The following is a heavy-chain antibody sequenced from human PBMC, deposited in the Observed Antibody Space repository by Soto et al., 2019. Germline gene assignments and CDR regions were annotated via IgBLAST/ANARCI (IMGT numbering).Heavy chain of an antibody. D-gene: IGHD1-1*01. CDR1: GYTFTFRY. V-gene: IGHV1-45*02. CDR3: ARSPFAGSDAFDI. J-gene: IGHJ3*02. CDR2: ITPFKSDT. Sequence: SVKVSCKSSGYTFTFRYLHWVRQAPGQALEWMGWITPFKSDTNYAQKFQDRVTITRDRSVSKAYMELSNLRSDDTAMYYCARSPFAGSDAFDIWGKGTMVTVS.